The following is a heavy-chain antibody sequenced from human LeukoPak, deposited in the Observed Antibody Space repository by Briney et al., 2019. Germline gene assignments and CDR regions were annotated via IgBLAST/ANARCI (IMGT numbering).Heavy chain of an antibody. Sequence: GGSLRLSCAASGFTFSSYWMSWVRQAPGKGLEWVANIRQDGSVQNYVDSVKGRFTISRENAESSLYLQMNSLRAEDTAVYYCARGGIQVSGIDEFDYWGQGTLVTVSS. CDR3: ARGGIQVSGIDEFDY. V-gene: IGHV3-7*04. J-gene: IGHJ4*02. D-gene: IGHD5-18*01. CDR2: IRQDGSVQ. CDR1: GFTFSSYW.